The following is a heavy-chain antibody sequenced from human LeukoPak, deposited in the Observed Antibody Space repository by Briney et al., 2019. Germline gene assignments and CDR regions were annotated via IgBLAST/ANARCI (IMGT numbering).Heavy chain of an antibody. CDR2: ISGSGGST. V-gene: IGHV3-23*01. CDR1: GFSFSSKS. D-gene: IGHD3-10*01. Sequence: GGSLRLSCAASGFSFSSKSMNWVRQAPGKGLEWVSAISGSGGSTYYADSVKGRFTISRDNSKNTLYLQMNSLRAEDTAVYYCAKDIGRMVRGVTGYWGQGTLVTVSS. J-gene: IGHJ4*02. CDR3: AKDIGRMVRGVTGY.